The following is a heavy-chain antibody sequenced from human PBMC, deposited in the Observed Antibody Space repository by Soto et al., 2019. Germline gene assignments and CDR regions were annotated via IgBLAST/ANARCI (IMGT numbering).Heavy chain of an antibody. Sequence: GGSLRLSCAASGLTVSSSYMSWVRQAPGKGLQWVSVIYSAGSTYYADSVKGRFTISRDNSKNTLYLQMNSLRAEDTAVYYCAKDLQSGWYGGFDYWGQGTLVTVSS. J-gene: IGHJ4*02. V-gene: IGHV3-53*05. CDR2: IYSAGST. CDR1: GLTVSSSY. CDR3: AKDLQSGWYGGFDY. D-gene: IGHD6-19*01.